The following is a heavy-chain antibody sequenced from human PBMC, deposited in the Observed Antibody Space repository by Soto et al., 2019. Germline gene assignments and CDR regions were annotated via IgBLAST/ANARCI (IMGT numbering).Heavy chain of an antibody. Sequence: QVQLVESGGGVVQPGRSLRLSCAASGFTFSSYGMHWVRQAPGKGLEWVAVIWYDGSNKYYADSVKGRFTISRDNSKNTLYLQMNSLRAEDTAVYYCAMDQWGSGWLAWGQGTLVTVSS. CDR3: AMDQWGSGWLA. D-gene: IGHD6-19*01. CDR2: IWYDGSNK. J-gene: IGHJ4*02. V-gene: IGHV3-33*01. CDR1: GFTFSSYG.